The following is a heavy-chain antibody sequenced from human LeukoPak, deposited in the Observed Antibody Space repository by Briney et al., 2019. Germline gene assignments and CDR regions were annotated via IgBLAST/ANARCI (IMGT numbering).Heavy chain of an antibody. D-gene: IGHD5-12*01. CDR1: GFTFSNYW. J-gene: IGHJ4*02. CDR2: INSNGSST. V-gene: IGHV3-74*01. CDR3: AKGGATICDN. Sequence: QPGGSLRLSCAASGFTFSNYWMHWVRQAPGKGLVWVSRINSNGSSTNYADSVKGRFTISRDNAKNTLDLQMSSLRAEDTAVYYCAKGGATICDNWGQGTLVTVSS.